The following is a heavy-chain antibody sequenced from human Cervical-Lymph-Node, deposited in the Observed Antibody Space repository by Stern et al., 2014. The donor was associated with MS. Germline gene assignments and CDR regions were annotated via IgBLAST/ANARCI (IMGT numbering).Heavy chain of an antibody. J-gene: IGHJ6*02. CDR1: GFTFSDTW. Sequence: EVQLEESGGGLVKPGGSLRLSCVASGFTFSDTWMNWVRQAPGRGLEWLGRIKSKTHGETTDYAAPVRGRFTISRDDSKNTLYLQMNSLKTEDTAVYYCTDPFYGMDVWGQGTTVTVSS. CDR3: TDPFYGMDV. CDR2: IKSKTHGETT. V-gene: IGHV3-15*01.